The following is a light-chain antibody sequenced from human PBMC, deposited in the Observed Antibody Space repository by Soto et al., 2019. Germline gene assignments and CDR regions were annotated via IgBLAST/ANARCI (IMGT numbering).Light chain of an antibody. J-gene: IGKJ3*01. CDR1: QSVRSY. CDR3: QQRSNWPPGFT. Sequence: EIVLTQSPATLSLSPGERATLSCRASQSVRSYLAWYQQKPGQAPRLLIYDASNRATGIPDRFSGSGSGTHVTLAISSLEPEDFAVYYWQQRSNWPPGFTFGPGTKVDIK. CDR2: DAS. V-gene: IGKV3-11*01.